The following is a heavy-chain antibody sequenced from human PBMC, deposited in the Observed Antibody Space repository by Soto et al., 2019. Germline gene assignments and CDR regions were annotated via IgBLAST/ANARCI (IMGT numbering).Heavy chain of an antibody. CDR3: AKGDNLGPKTGYAFDP. CDR1: GDSVSSNTAS. V-gene: IGHV6-1*01. J-gene: IGHJ5*02. CDR2: TYFRSKWYS. D-gene: IGHD5-12*01. Sequence: SQTLSLTCAISGDSVSSNTASWNWIRQSPSRGLAWLGRTYFRSKWYSDYAVSVKSRIIINPDTSNNQFSLQLNSVTPEDTAVYFCAKGDNLGPKTGYAFDPWGQGIMVTVSS.